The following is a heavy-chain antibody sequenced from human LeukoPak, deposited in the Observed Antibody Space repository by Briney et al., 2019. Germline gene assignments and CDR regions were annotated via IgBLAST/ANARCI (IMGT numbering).Heavy chain of an antibody. V-gene: IGHV4-34*01. Sequence: SETLSLTCAVYGGSFSGYYWSWIRQPPGKGLEWIGEINHSGSTNYNPSLKSRVTISVDTSKNQFSLKLSSVTAADTAVYYCARGQVEVATSIYYYYYYYMDVWGKGTTVTVSS. CDR2: INHSGST. D-gene: IGHD5-12*01. J-gene: IGHJ6*03. CDR1: GGSFSGYY. CDR3: ARGQVEVATSIYYYYYYYMDV.